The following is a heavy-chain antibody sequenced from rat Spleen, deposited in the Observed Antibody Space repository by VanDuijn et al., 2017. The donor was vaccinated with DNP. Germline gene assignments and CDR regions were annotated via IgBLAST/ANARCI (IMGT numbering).Heavy chain of an antibody. CDR1: GFSLTSNN. Sequence: QVQLKESGPGLVQPSQTLSLTCTVAGFSLTSNNVHWLRQPPGKGLEWMGVIWNNGGTRYNSVLKSRLRINKATSKSQVFLKMNSLQTEDTAIYFCAREEPRILSFFSSLFDYWGQGVMVTVSS. CDR3: AREEPRILSFFSSLFDY. CDR2: IWNNGGT. V-gene: IGHV2-41*01. D-gene: IGHD1-2*01. J-gene: IGHJ2*01.